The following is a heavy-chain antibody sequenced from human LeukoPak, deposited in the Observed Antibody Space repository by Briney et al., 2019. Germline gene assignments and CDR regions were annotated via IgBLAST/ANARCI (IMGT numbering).Heavy chain of an antibody. CDR2: INPTSTSI. CDR3: VRLRRNSDRSGYFYFYNY. Sequence: GGSLTPSCAASGFTFSDYSINWVRQAPGKGLEWVSSINPTSTSIYYADAVKGRFTISRDNAKSSLYLQMNSLRAEDTARYYCVRLRRNSDRSGYFYFYNYWGQRTQVTVSS. V-gene: IGHV3-21*01. CDR1: GFTFSDYS. D-gene: IGHD3-22*01. J-gene: IGHJ4*02.